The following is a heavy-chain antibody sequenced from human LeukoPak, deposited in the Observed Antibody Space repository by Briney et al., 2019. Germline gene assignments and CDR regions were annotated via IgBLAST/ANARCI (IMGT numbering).Heavy chain of an antibody. D-gene: IGHD6-6*01. CDR3: AREVASSPND. CDR1: GGSFSGYY. CDR2: INHSGST. V-gene: IGHV4-34*01. Sequence: SETLSLTCAVYGGSFSGYYWSWIRQPPGKGLEWIGEINHSGSTNYNPSLKSRVTISVDTSKNHFSLKLISVTAADTAVYYCAREVASSPNDWGQGTLVTVSS. J-gene: IGHJ4*02.